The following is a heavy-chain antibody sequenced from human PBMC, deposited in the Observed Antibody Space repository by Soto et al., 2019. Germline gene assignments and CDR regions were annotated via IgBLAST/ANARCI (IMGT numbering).Heavy chain of an antibody. D-gene: IGHD6-13*01. J-gene: IGHJ5*02. CDR3: AKDGRGPYSSSWYDWFDP. CDR2: ISYDGSNK. V-gene: IGHV3-30*18. Sequence: GGSLRLSCAASGFTFSSYGMHWVRQGPGKGLEWVAVISYDGSNKYYADSVKGRFTISRDNSKNTLYLQMNSLRAEDTAVYYCAKDGRGPYSSSWYDWFDPWGQGTLVTVSS. CDR1: GFTFSSYG.